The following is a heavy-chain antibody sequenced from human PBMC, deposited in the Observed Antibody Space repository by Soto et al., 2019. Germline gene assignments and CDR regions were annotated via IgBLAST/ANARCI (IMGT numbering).Heavy chain of an antibody. CDR3: ARGSGSYSVYYYYGMDV. CDR1: GYTFTSYA. Sequence: QVQLVQSGAEVKKPGASVKVSCKASGYTFTSYAMHWVRQAPGQRLERLGWINSGNGNTKYSQKFQGRVTITRDTSASTAYRELSGLRSEDTAVYYCARGSGSYSVYYYYGMDVWGQGATVTVSS. CDR2: INSGNGNT. J-gene: IGHJ6*02. D-gene: IGHD1-26*01. V-gene: IGHV1-3*01.